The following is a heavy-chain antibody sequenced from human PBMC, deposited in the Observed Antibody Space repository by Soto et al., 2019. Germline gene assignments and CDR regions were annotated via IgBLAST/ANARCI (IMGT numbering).Heavy chain of an antibody. CDR2: IKSKADGGTT. CDR3: TTTRGTTDTAFDI. CDR1: GFSFTYAW. Sequence: EVQLVESGGGLVKPGGSLRLSCAASGFSFTYAWMNWVRQAPGQGLEWVGRIKSKADGGTTDYAAPVKGRFTSSRDDSKNTVYLQMNSLKTADTAVYYCTTTRGTTDTAFDIWGQGTMVTVSS. D-gene: IGHD4-4*01. V-gene: IGHV3-15*01. J-gene: IGHJ3*02.